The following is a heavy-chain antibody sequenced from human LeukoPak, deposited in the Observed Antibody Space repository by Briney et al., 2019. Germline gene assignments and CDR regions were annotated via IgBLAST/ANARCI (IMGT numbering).Heavy chain of an antibody. Sequence: SETLSLTCAVCGGSFSGYYWSWIRQPPGKGLEWIGEINHSGSTNYNPSLKSRVTISVDTSKNQFSLKLSSVTAADTAVYYCARGYLGYYGSGSYYKVTLQRDLDYWGQGTLVTVSS. CDR3: ARGYLGYYGSGSYYKVTLQRDLDY. D-gene: IGHD3-10*01. V-gene: IGHV4-34*01. J-gene: IGHJ4*02. CDR1: GGSFSGYY. CDR2: INHSGST.